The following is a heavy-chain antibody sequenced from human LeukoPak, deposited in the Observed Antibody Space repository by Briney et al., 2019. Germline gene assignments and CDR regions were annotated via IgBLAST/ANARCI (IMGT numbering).Heavy chain of an antibody. J-gene: IGHJ6*03. V-gene: IGHV5-51*01. Sequence: GESLKISCKGSGYSFTSYWIGWVRQMPGKGLEWMGIIYPGDSDTRYSPSFQGQVTISADKSISTAYLQWNSLKASDTAMYYCARPAYSGSYHNYYYYMDVWGKGTTVTVSS. CDR2: IYPGDSDT. D-gene: IGHD1-26*01. CDR3: ARPAYSGSYHNYYYYMDV. CDR1: GYSFTSYW.